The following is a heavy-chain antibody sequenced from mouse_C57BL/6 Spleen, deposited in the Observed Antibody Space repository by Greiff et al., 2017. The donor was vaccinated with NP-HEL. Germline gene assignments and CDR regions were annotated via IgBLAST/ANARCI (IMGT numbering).Heavy chain of an antibody. D-gene: IGHD1-1*01. V-gene: IGHV3-6*01. CDR2: ISYDGSN. CDR3: ARDGDSIYYYDYYAMDY. J-gene: IGHJ4*01. Sequence: EVKLEESGPGLVKPSQSLSLTCSVTGYSITSGYYWNWIRQFPGNKLEWMGYISYDGSNNYNPSLKNRISITRDTSKNQFFLKLNYVTTEDTATYYCARDGDSIYYYDYYAMDYWGQGTSVTVSS. CDR1: GYSITSGYY.